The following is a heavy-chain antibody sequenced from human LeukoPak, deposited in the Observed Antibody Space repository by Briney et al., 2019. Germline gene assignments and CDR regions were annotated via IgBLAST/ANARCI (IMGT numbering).Heavy chain of an antibody. V-gene: IGHV1-18*01. CDR2: ISAYNGNT. D-gene: IGHD6-13*01. CDR3: AGEPRTPGIAAASPFDY. Sequence: ASVKVSCKASGYTFTSYGISWVRQAPGQGLEWMGWISAYNGNTNYAQKLQGRVTMTTDTSTSTAYMELRSLRSDDTAVYYCAGEPRTPGIAAASPFDYWGQGTLVTVSS. CDR1: GYTFTSYG. J-gene: IGHJ4*02.